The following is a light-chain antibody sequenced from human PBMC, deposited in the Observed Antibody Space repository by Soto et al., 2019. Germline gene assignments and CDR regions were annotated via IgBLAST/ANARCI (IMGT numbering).Light chain of an antibody. CDR2: GNS. CDR3: QSYDSSMSGSV. J-gene: IGLJ2*01. V-gene: IGLV1-40*01. CDR1: SSNIGAGYD. Sequence: QSVLTRPPSVSGAPGQRVTISCTGSSSNIGAGYDVRWYQQLPGTAPKLLIYGNSNRPSGVPDRFSGSKSGTSASLAITGLQAEDEADYYCQSYDSSMSGSVFGGGTKLTVL.